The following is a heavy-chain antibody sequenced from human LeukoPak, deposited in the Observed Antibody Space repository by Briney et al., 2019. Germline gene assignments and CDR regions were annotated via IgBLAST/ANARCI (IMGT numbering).Heavy chain of an antibody. D-gene: IGHD4-23*01. Sequence: GRSLRLSCAASGFTFSSYAMHWVRQAPGKGLEWVAVISYDGSNKYYADSVKGRFTISRDNSKNTLYLQMNSLRAEDMAVYYCAKDAVGDEGWFDPWGQGTLVTVSS. CDR1: GFTFSSYA. CDR3: AKDAVGDEGWFDP. J-gene: IGHJ5*02. CDR2: ISYDGSNK. V-gene: IGHV3-30-3*02.